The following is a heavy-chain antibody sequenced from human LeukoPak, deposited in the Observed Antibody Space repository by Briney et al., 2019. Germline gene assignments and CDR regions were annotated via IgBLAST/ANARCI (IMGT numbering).Heavy chain of an antibody. CDR2: IYYSGST. CDR1: GGSISSYY. V-gene: IGHV4-59*01. Sequence: KPSETLSLTCTVSGGSISSYYWSWIRQPPGKGLEWIGCIYYSGSTNYNPSLKSRVTISVDTSKNQFSLKLSSVTAADTAVYYCASVLYYDFWSGYSTGAFDIWGQGTMVTASS. D-gene: IGHD3-3*01. J-gene: IGHJ3*02. CDR3: ASVLYYDFWSGYSTGAFDI.